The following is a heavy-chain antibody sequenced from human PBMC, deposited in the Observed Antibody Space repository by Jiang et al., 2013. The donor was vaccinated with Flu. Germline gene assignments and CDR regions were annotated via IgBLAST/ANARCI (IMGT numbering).Heavy chain of an antibody. Sequence: GLVKPSETLSLTCTVSGGSISRYYWSWIRQPPGKGLEWIGYVYSSGNTNYNPSLRSRVTISLDTSKNQFSLKLSSVTAADTAVYYCVTLGGSGSYYLDYWGQGTLVTVSS. V-gene: IGHV4-59*08. D-gene: IGHD3-10*01. CDR3: VTLGGSGSYYLDY. CDR1: GGSISRYY. CDR2: VYSSGNT. J-gene: IGHJ4*02.